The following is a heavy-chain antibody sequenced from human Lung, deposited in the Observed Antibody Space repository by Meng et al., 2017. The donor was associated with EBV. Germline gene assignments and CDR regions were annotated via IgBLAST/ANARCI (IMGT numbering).Heavy chain of an antibody. J-gene: IGHJ4*02. V-gene: IGHV4-61*01. D-gene: IGHD3-10*01. Sequence: VQLQGCGPGLVNPSETLSLTGSVSGFSVGSGSYFWSWIRQPPGKGLEWIGAIYHSGSTSYNPSLQSRVTMFVDTSKNQFSLMLTSVTATDTAVYYCARRRGGSGRDCWGQGTLVTVSS. CDR1: GFSVGSGSYF. CDR3: ARRRGGSGRDC. CDR2: IYHSGST.